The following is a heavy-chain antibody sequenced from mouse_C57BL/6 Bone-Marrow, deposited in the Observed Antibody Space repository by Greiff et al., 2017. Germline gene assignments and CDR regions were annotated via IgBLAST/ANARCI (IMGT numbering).Heavy chain of an antibody. CDR3: ARHRDYGSSGYFDV. CDR1: GFTFSDYG. D-gene: IGHD1-1*01. J-gene: IGHJ1*03. Sequence: EVQGVESGGGLVQPGGSLKLSCAASGFTFSDYGMAWVRQAPRKGPEWVAFISNLAYSIYYADTVTGRFTISRENAKNTLYLEMSSLRSEDTAMYYCARHRDYGSSGYFDVWGTGTTVTVSS. CDR2: ISNLAYSI. V-gene: IGHV5-15*01.